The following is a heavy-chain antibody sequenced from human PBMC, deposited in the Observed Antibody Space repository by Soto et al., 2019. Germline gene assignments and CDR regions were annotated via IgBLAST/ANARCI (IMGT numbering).Heavy chain of an antibody. V-gene: IGHV3-48*02. CDR1: GFTFSSFS. J-gene: IGHJ4*02. CDR2: ISSSSSTI. CDR3: ARLRKDYYDSSGYYPYYCDY. D-gene: IGHD3-22*01. Sequence: EAQLVESGGGLVQPGGSLRLSCAASGFTFSSFSMNWVRQAPGKGLEWISYISSSSSTIYYADSVKGRFTISRDNAKNALYLQMNSLRDDDTAVYYCARLRKDYYDSSGYYPYYCDYWGQGSLVTVSS.